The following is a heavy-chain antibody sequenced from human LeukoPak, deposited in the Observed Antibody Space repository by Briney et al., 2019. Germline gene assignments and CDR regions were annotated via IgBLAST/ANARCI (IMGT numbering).Heavy chain of an antibody. J-gene: IGHJ4*02. D-gene: IGHD2-21*01. V-gene: IGHV4-39*01. CDR3: ARPGRDWCGGDCYSEYFDY. CDR1: GGSISSSSYY. Sequence: PSETLSLTCPVSGGSISSSSYYWGWIRQPPGKGLEGIGRIYYSGSTYYNPSLKTRVTISVDTSKNQFSLKLSSVTAADTAVYYCARPGRDWCGGDCYSEYFDYWGQGTLVTVSS. CDR2: IYYSGST.